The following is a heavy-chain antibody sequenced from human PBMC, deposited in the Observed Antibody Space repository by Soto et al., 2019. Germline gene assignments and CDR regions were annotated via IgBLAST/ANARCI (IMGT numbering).Heavy chain of an antibody. D-gene: IGHD3-3*01. V-gene: IGHV4-39*07. CDR2: IYYSGST. Sequence: SETLSLTCTVSGGSISSSSYYWGWIRQPPGKGLEWIGSIYYSGSTYYNPSLKSRVTISVDTSKNQFSLKLSSVTAADTAVYYCASTRGRYYFDYWGQGTLVTVSS. CDR3: ASTRGRYYFDY. J-gene: IGHJ4*02. CDR1: GGSISSSSYY.